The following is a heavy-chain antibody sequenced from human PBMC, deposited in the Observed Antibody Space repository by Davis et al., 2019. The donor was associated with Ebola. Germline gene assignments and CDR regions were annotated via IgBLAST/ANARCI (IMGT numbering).Heavy chain of an antibody. V-gene: IGHV3-30*18. CDR3: AKEYCPDSGPYCTYFDV. Sequence: PGGSLRLSCAAFAFSFGTYGMHWVRQAPGKGLEWVASMSYHGSHTSYIDSVKGRFTVYTDNSKNTLYLQMNSLRPEDTAVYFCAKEYCPDSGPYCTYFDVWGQGTQVTVSS. D-gene: IGHD3-10*01. J-gene: IGHJ4*02. CDR2: MSYHGSHT. CDR1: AFSFGTYG.